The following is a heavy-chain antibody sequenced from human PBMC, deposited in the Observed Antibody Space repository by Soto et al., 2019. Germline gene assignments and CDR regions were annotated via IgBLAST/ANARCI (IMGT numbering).Heavy chain of an antibody. V-gene: IGHV3-30-3*01. CDR3: ASGEGYNRPFDY. CDR1: GFTFSSYA. D-gene: IGHD1-1*01. J-gene: IGHJ4*02. Sequence: PGGSLRLSCAASGFTFSSYAMHWVRQAPGKGLEWVAVISYDGSNKYYADSVKGRFTISRDNSKNTLYLQMNSLRAEDTAVYYCASGEGYNRPFDYWGQGTLVTVSS. CDR2: ISYDGSNK.